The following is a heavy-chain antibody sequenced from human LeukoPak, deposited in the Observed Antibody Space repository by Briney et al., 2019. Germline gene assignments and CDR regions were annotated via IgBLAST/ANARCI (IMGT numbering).Heavy chain of an antibody. CDR1: GFTFSTYC. J-gene: IGHJ3*01. V-gene: IGHV3-74*01. D-gene: IGHD4-17*01. CDR2: VDTDGSST. Sequence: GGSLRLSCAASGFTFSTYCMHWVRQAPGKGLVWVSRVDTDGSSTNYADSVKGRFTLSRDNAKSTLYLQMNSLRAEDTAVYYCAVTTTVTTRGGRVDAFDFWGQGTTVTVSS. CDR3: AVTTTVTTRGGRVDAFDF.